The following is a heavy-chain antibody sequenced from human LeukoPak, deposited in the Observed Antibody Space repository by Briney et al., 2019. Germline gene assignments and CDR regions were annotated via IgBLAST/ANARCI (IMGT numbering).Heavy chain of an antibody. Sequence: PGRSLRLSCAASGFTVSSNYMSWVRQAPGKGLECVSVIYGGGSNYYADSLKGGFTISRDNSKNTRYFQMNSLSAEDTPVYYCARALWFGESRLYYFDYWGQGTLVTVSS. J-gene: IGHJ4*02. CDR2: IYGGGSN. D-gene: IGHD3-10*01. V-gene: IGHV3-66*01. CDR3: ARALWFGESRLYYFDY. CDR1: GFTVSSNY.